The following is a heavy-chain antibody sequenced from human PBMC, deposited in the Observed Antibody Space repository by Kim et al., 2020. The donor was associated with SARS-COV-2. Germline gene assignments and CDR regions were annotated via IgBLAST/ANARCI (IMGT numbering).Heavy chain of an antibody. Sequence: PSLRSRVTISVDMSENQLSLWLNSVTAADTAVYYCARTFYDSGTYYFYFDSWGQGTLVTVSS. D-gene: IGHD3-10*01. CDR3: ARTFYDSGTYYFYFDS. V-gene: IGHV4-4*09. J-gene: IGHJ4*02.